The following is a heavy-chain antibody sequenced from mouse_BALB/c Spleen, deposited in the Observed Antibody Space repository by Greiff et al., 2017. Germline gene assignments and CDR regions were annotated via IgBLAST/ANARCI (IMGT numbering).Heavy chain of an antibody. V-gene: IGHV3-2*02. CDR1: GYSITSDYA. J-gene: IGHJ2*01. D-gene: IGHD2-14*01. CDR2: ISYSGST. Sequence: EVQRVESGPGLVKPSQSLSLTCTVTGYSITSDYAWNWIRQFPGNKLEWMGYISYSGSTSYNPSLKSRISITRDTSKNQFFLQLNSVTTEDTATYYCARDRYEDYWGQGTTLTVSS. CDR3: ARDRYEDY.